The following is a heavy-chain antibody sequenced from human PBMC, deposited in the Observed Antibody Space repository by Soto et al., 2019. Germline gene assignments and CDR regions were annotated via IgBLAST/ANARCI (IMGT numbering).Heavy chain of an antibody. CDR3: ARKDYYGSGIYYFDY. CDR2: IIPIFGTA. J-gene: IGHJ4*02. CDR1: GGTFSSYA. Sequence: SVKVSCKASGGTFSSYAISWVRQAPGQGLEWMGGIIPIFGTANYAQKFQGRVTLTRDISASTAYMELSSLRSEDTAVYYCARKDYYGSGIYYFDYWGQGTLVTVSS. V-gene: IGHV1-69*05. D-gene: IGHD3-10*01.